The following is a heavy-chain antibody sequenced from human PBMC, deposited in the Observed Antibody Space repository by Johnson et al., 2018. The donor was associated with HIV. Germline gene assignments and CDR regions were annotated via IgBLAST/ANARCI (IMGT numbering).Heavy chain of an antibody. D-gene: IGHD1-26*01. CDR1: GFTFDEYG. CDR2: INWNGGST. V-gene: IGHV3-20*04. Sequence: VQLVESGGGVVRPGGSLRLSCAASGFTFDEYGLSWVRQVPGKGLEWVSGINWNGGSTNYADSVTGRFTISRDNAKNSLYLQMNTLRAEDTALYYCARDKSGSYRGAFDVWGQGTMVTVSS. J-gene: IGHJ3*01. CDR3: ARDKSGSYRGAFDV.